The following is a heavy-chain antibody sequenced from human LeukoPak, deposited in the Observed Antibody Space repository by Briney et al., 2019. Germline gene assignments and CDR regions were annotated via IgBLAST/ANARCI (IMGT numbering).Heavy chain of an antibody. CDR1: GFTFTSYA. CDR3: AKTMTALTTGDY. J-gene: IGHJ4*02. D-gene: IGHD4-17*01. Sequence: GGSLRLSCAASGFTFTSYAMSWVRQTPGKGLEWVSGISPSGGSTYYPDSVKGRFTISRDNSKNTLYLQINSLRAEDTAVYYCAKTMTALTTGDYWGQGTLVTVSS. V-gene: IGHV3-23*01. CDR2: ISPSGGST.